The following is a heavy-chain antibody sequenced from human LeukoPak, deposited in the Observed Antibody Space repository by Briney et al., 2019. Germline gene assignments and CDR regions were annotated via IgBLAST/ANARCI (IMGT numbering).Heavy chain of an antibody. Sequence: ASVKVSCKASGYTFTSYAIHWVRQAPGQRLEWMGWISAGNGNTKYSQNFQGRVTFISNTSATTAFMELSSLRSEDAAVYYCARDSGSGNNNYWGQGTLVTVSS. CDR2: ISAGNGNT. V-gene: IGHV1-3*01. CDR3: ARDSGSGNNNY. J-gene: IGHJ4*02. CDR1: GYTFTSYA. D-gene: IGHD1-26*01.